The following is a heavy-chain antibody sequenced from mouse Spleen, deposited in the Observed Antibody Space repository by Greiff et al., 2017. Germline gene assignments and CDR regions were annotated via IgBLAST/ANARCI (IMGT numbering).Heavy chain of an antibody. V-gene: IGHV14-3*02. CDR3: ARCQLGRPYYYAMDY. CDR2: IDPANGNT. Sequence: VQLQQSGAELVKPGASVKLSCTASGFNIKDTYMHWVKQRPEQGLEWIGRIDPANGNTKYDPKFQGKATITADTSSNTAYLQLSSLTSEDTAVYYCARCQLGRPYYYAMDYWGQGTSVTVSS. J-gene: IGHJ4*01. D-gene: IGHD4-1*02. CDR1: GFNIKDTY.